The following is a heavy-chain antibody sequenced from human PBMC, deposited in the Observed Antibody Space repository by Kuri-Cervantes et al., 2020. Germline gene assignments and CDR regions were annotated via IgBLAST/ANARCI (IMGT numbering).Heavy chain of an antibody. D-gene: IGHD3-10*01. Sequence: GESLKISCAASGFTFSSYGMCWVRQAPGKGLEWMAVKSYDGSNKYYADSVKGRFTISRDNSKNTLYLQMNSLRAEDTAVYYCASNYGSGSYLGYWGQGTLVTVSS. CDR1: GFTFSSYG. V-gene: IGHV3-30*03. CDR2: KSYDGSNK. J-gene: IGHJ4*02. CDR3: ASNYGSGSYLGY.